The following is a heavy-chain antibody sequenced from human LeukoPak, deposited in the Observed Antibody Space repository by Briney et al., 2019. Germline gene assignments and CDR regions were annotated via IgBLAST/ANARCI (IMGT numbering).Heavy chain of an antibody. Sequence: GGSLRLSCAASEFTFSSYAISWVRQAPGKGLEWVSTISGSGGSTYYADSVKGRFTISRDNSKNTPYLQMNSLRAEDTAVYYCARTRGGLWTGAFDIWGQGTMVTVSS. J-gene: IGHJ3*02. CDR1: EFTFSSYA. D-gene: IGHD2-21*01. CDR2: ISGSGGST. V-gene: IGHV3-23*01. CDR3: ARTRGGLWTGAFDI.